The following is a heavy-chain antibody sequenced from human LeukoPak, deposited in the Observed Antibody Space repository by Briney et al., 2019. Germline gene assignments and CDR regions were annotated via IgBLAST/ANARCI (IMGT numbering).Heavy chain of an antibody. CDR3: AREVADYDSSGYYSSGDWFDP. Sequence: ASVKVSCKASGYTFTSYYMHWVRQAPGQGLEWMGIINPSGGSTSYAQKFQGRVTMTRDTSTSTVYMELSSLRSEDTAVYYCAREVADYDSSGYYSSGDWFDPWGQGTLVTVSS. CDR1: GYTFTSYY. V-gene: IGHV1-46*01. D-gene: IGHD3-22*01. J-gene: IGHJ5*02. CDR2: INPSGGST.